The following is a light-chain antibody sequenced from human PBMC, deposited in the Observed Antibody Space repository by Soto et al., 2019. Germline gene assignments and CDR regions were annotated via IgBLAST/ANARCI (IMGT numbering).Light chain of an antibody. Sequence: QSALTQPASVSGSPGQSITISCTGTSSDVGGYNYVSWYQQHPGKAPKLMIYDVSNRPSGVSNRFSGSKSSNTASLTISGXXAEDEADYYCSSYTSSSTRVXGGGTQLTL. CDR2: DVS. V-gene: IGLV2-14*01. CDR3: SSYTSSSTRV. CDR1: SSDVGGYNY. J-gene: IGLJ2*01.